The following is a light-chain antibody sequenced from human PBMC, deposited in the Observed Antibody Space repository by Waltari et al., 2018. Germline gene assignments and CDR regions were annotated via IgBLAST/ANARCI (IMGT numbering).Light chain of an antibody. CDR1: RSNIGGNY. CDR2: RTD. V-gene: IGLV1-47*01. Sequence: QSVLTQPASASGTPRHRVTISCSGIRSNIGGNYVCWYQHLPGTAPKLLIYRTDQRPSGVPDRFSGSKSGTSASLAISGLRSEDEADYYCAAWDDSLSGPWVFGGGTKVTVL. CDR3: AAWDDSLSGPWV. J-gene: IGLJ3*02.